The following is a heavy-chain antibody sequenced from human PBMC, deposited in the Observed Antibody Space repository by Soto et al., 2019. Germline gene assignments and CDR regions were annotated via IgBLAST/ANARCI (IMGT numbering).Heavy chain of an antibody. Sequence: GASVKVSCKASGYTFTSYYIHWVRQAPGQGLEWMGWINPNNGDTASAQKFQGRVTMTRDTSISTAYLDLNWLRSDDTAVYFCARSLPPSRWLSFDYWGRGALVTVTS. CDR3: ARSLPPSRWLSFDY. D-gene: IGHD3-22*01. V-gene: IGHV1-2*02. CDR2: INPNNGDT. J-gene: IGHJ4*02. CDR1: GYTFTSYY.